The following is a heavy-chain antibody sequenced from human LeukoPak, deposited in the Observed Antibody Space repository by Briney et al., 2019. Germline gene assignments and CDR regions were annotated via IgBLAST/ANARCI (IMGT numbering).Heavy chain of an antibody. D-gene: IGHD4-17*01. Sequence: SETLSLTCTVSGGSISSGDYYWSWIRQPPGKGLEWIGYIYYSGSTYYNPSLKSRVTISVDTSKNQFSLKLSSVTAADTAVYYCAREPYGDYGGVEWFDPWGQGTLVTVSS. CDR3: AREPYGDYGGVEWFDP. V-gene: IGHV4-30-4*01. J-gene: IGHJ5*02. CDR2: IYYSGST. CDR1: GGSISSGDYY.